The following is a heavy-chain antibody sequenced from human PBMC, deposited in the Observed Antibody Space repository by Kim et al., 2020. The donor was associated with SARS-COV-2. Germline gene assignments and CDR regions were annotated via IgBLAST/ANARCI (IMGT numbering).Heavy chain of an antibody. CDR1: GFTFSSYW. D-gene: IGHD3-16*01. CDR3: ASLSTGYVWEKFDY. Sequence: GGSLRLSCVASGFTFSSYWMHWVHQAPGKGLVWVSRVNSDGSSTSYADSVKGRFTISRDNARNTLYLQMNSLRAEDTAVYYFASLSTGYVWEKFDYWGQG. CDR2: VNSDGSST. V-gene: IGHV3-74*01. J-gene: IGHJ4*02.